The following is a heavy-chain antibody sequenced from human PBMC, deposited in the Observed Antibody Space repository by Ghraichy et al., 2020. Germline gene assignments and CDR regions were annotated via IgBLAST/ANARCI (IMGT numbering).Heavy chain of an antibody. D-gene: IGHD3-22*01. Sequence: GGSLRLSCATSEFTVSSSYMHWVRQAPGKGLEWASSIFSDGRTFFSEPAKGRFILSRDNSKNTLSLQMNSLRAEDTALYYCVTNLYDSNVYWGQGTLVTVS. V-gene: IGHV3-53*01. J-gene: IGHJ4*02. CDR3: VTNLYDSNVY. CDR1: EFTVSSSY. CDR2: IFSDGRT.